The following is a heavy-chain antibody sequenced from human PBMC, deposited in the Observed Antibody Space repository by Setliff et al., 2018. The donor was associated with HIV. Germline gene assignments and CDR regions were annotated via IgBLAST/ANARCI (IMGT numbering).Heavy chain of an antibody. Sequence: GGSLRLSCAASGLHVRGAWMNWVRQAPGKGLGWVGRVKIGSDGGTADYAAPGKGRFTISRDNSKNPLYLQMNSLTAEDTAVYYRAKVDNGHCTSASCRDFDYWGQGTLVTVSS. J-gene: IGHJ4*02. CDR2: VKIGSDGGTA. D-gene: IGHD2-2*03. CDR3: AKVDNGHCTSASCRDFDY. V-gene: IGHV3-15*01. CDR1: GLHVRGAW.